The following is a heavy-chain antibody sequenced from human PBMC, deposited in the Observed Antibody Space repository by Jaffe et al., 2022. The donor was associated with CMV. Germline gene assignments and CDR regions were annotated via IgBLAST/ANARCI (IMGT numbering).Heavy chain of an antibody. D-gene: IGHD3-3*02. CDR3: ARRLLGGNSVDYFDY. V-gene: IGHV4-39*01. J-gene: IGHJ4*02. Sequence: QLHLQESGPGLVKPSETLSLTCTVSGGSISSDSYFWAWIRQPPGKGLEYIGSVYYSGTTYSNPSLKSRVTMSVDTSKSQFSLRLSSVTAADTAIYYCARRLLGGNSVDYFDYWGQGTLVTVSS. CDR1: GGSISSDSYF. CDR2: VYYSGTT.